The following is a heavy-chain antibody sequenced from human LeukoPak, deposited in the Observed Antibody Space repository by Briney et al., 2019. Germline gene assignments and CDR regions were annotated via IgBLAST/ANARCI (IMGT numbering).Heavy chain of an antibody. J-gene: IGHJ4*02. CDR2: IYYSGST. D-gene: IGHD6-13*01. CDR1: GGSIRSYY. V-gene: IGHV4-59*12. Sequence: SETLSLTCTVSGGSIRSYYWSWIRQPPGKALEWIGYIYYSGSTNYNPSLKSRVTISVDTSKNQFSLKLSSVTAADTAVYYCARGLDSSSWYYWGQGTLVTVSS. CDR3: ARGLDSSSWYY.